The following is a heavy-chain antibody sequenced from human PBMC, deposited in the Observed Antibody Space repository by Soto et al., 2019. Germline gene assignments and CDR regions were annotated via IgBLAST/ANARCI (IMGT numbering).Heavy chain of an antibody. J-gene: IGHJ3*02. D-gene: IGHD3-3*01. Sequence: ASVKVSCESSGYTLTSYGISWVRQAPEQGLDWMGWISAYNGNTNYAQKLQSRVTMTKDTSTSTSYMELRRLRSDDTAVYYSARDQGYDFWSGYDAFDIWGQGTMVTVSS. CDR2: ISAYNGNT. CDR3: ARDQGYDFWSGYDAFDI. V-gene: IGHV1-18*01. CDR1: GYTLTSYG.